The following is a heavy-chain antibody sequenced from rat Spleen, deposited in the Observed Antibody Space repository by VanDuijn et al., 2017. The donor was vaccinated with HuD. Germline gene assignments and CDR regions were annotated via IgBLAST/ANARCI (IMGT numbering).Heavy chain of an antibody. CDR3: ARQPHTTYLYGYYFDD. CDR1: GFIFSDYY. D-gene: IGHD1-2*01. J-gene: IGHJ2*01. V-gene: IGHV5-29*01. CDR2: INYDGTST. Sequence: EVQLVESDGGLVQPGRSLKLSCAVSGFIFSDYYMAWVRQAPTKGLEWVATINYDGTSTFYRDSVKARFTISRDNAKSTLYLRVDSLRSEDTATYYCARQPHTTYLYGYYFDDWGQGVMVTVSS.